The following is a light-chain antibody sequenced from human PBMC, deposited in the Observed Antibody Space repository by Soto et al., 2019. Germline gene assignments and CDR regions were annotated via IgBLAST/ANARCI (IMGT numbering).Light chain of an antibody. V-gene: IGKV3-15*01. Sequence: EIVMTQSPATLSVSPGERATLSCRASQSVSSNLAWYQQKPGQPPRLLIYGASTRATGFPARFSGSGSGTEFTLTINSLQSEDFAIYYCQHYNDWPLYTFGQGTKLEIK. CDR2: GAS. CDR3: QHYNDWPLYT. J-gene: IGKJ2*01. CDR1: QSVSSN.